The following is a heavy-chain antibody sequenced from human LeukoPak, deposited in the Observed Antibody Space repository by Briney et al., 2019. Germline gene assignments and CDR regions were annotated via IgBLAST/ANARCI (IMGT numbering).Heavy chain of an antibody. CDR3: ARVQDFETRGYYLGY. D-gene: IGHD3-22*01. V-gene: IGHV4-34*01. Sequence: SETLSLTCAVYGGSFSDCYWNWIRQPPGKGLEWIGEINHSGSTNYNPSLKSRVTMSVDTFKNQFSLTLSSVSAADTAVYYCARVQDFETRGYYLGYWGHGTLVTVSS. J-gene: IGHJ4*01. CDR2: INHSGST. CDR1: GGSFSDCY.